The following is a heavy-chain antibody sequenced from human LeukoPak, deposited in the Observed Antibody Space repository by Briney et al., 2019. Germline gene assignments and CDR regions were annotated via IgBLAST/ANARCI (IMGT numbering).Heavy chain of an antibody. D-gene: IGHD5-12*01. CDR3: AREYSGYDWGQFDY. V-gene: IGHV1-2*06. Sequence: ASVKVSCKASGYTFVDYYVHWVRQTPGQGLEWMGRINPNSGGTDDAQSFQGRATMTTDTSTSTAYMELRSLRSDDTAVYYCAREYSGYDWGQFDYWGQGTLVTVSS. J-gene: IGHJ4*02. CDR1: GYTFVDYY. CDR2: INPNSGGT.